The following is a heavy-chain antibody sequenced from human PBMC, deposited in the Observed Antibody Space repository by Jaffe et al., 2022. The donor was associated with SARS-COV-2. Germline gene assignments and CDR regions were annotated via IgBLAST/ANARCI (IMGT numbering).Heavy chain of an antibody. D-gene: IGHD2-21*02. V-gene: IGHV3-23*01. J-gene: IGHJ5*01. CDR2: ISGSGDST. Sequence: EVQLLESGGDLVQPGGSLRLSCAASGFTFSSYAMNWVRQAPGKGLEWVSSISGSGDSTYYAVYVKGRFTISRDNSKNTVYLQMNSLRVEDTAVYYCAKDAPPCKENNCYHWFDSWGQGTLVTVSS. CDR1: GFTFSSYA. CDR3: AKDAPPCKENNCYHWFDS.